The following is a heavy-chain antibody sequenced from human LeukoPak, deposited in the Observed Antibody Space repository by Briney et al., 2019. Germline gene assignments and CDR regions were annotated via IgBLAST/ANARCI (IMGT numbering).Heavy chain of an antibody. CDR3: ATVFKGSSLEDY. CDR1: GFTITNNW. V-gene: IGHV3-74*03. J-gene: IGHJ4*02. CDR2: IKSDESSA. Sequence: GGSLRLSCVASGFTITNNWMYWVRQAPGRGLVWVSRIKSDESSAAYADSVKGRFTISRDNAKNTLYLQMDSLRVEDTAVYYCATVFKGSSLEDYWGLGTLVTVSS. D-gene: IGHD1-26*01.